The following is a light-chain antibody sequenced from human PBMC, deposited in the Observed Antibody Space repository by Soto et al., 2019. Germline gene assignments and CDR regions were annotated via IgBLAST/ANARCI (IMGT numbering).Light chain of an antibody. J-gene: IGLJ2*01. V-gene: IGLV1-47*01. CDR1: SSNIGSAY. Sequence: QSVLTQPPSASGTPEQTVTISCSGSSSNIGSAYIYWYQHLPGTAPKLLIYRNNQRPSGVPDRFSAYKSGTSASLAISGLRSEDDADYYCAAWDDSLVVFGGGTKLPVL. CDR2: RNN. CDR3: AAWDDSLVV.